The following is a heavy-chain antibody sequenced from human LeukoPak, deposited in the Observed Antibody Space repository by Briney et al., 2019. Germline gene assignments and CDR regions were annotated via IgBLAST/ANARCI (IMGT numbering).Heavy chain of an antibody. V-gene: IGHV3-7*01. CDR3: AREATGYSANWGDY. Sequence: GGSLRLSCVVSGFTFSTYWMSWVRQAPGKGLGWVANIKKDGSEKYYVDSVKGRFTISRDNAKNSVYLQMNSLRVEDTAVYYCAREATGYSANWGDYWGQGTLVTVSS. J-gene: IGHJ4*02. CDR1: GFTFSTYW. D-gene: IGHD5-12*01. CDR2: IKKDGSEK.